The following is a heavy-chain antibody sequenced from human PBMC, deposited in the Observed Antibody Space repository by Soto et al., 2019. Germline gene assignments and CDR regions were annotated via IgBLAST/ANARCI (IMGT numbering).Heavy chain of an antibody. CDR3: ARDHRQNVVVVPAAYYYYYMDV. CDR2: INAYNGNT. D-gene: IGHD2-2*01. V-gene: IGHV1-18*01. Sequence: QVQLVQSGAEVREPGASVKVSCKASGYTFTSYGITWLRQAPGQGLEWMGWINAYNGNTNSAQKLQGRVTMTTDTSTTTAYMELRSLRSDDTAVYFCARDHRQNVVVVPAAYYYYYMDVWGKGTTVTVSS. CDR1: GYTFTSYG. J-gene: IGHJ6*03.